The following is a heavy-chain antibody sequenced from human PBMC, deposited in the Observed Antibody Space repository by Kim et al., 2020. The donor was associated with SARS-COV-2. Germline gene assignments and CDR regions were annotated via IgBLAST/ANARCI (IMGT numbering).Heavy chain of an antibody. CDR2: INHSGST. J-gene: IGHJ4*02. CDR1: GGSFSGYY. V-gene: IGHV4-34*01. CDR3: ARGAAMVPV. Sequence: SETLSLTCAVYGGSFSGYYWSWIRQPPGKGLEWIGEINHSGSTNYNPSLKSRVTISVDTSKNQFSLKLSSVTAADTAVYYCARGAAMVPVWGQGTLVTVSS. D-gene: IGHD5-18*01.